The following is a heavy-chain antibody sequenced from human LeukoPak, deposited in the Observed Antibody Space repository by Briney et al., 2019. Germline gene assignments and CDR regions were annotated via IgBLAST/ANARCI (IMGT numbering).Heavy chain of an antibody. CDR2: ISGSGGST. CDR3: AKGLRQFDTSMVMFDY. J-gene: IGHJ4*02. CDR1: GFTFSSYA. V-gene: IGHV3-23*01. D-gene: IGHD5-18*01. Sequence: PGGSLRLSCAASGFTFSSYAMSWVRQAPGKGLEWVSAISGSGGSTYYADSVKGRFTISRDNSKNTLYLQMNSLRAEDTAIYYCAKGLRQFDTSMVMFDYWGQGTLVTVPS.